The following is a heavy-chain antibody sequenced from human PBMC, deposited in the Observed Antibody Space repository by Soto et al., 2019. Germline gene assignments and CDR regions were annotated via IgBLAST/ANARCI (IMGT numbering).Heavy chain of an antibody. CDR3: ARVSGQWLLSY. J-gene: IGHJ4*02. CDR2: ISNTGSVI. CDR1: GFIFSDYY. V-gene: IGHV3-11*01. D-gene: IGHD6-19*01. Sequence: GGSLRLSCAAAGFIFSDYYMIWIRQPPGKGLEWVSYISNTGSVINYADSVKGRFFVSRDNPKNSLNLQMNSLRAEDTAMYYCARVSGQWLLSYWGQGTLVTVSS.